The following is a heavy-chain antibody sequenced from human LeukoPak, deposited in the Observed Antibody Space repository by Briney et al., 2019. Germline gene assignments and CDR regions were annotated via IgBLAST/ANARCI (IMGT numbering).Heavy chain of an antibody. J-gene: IGHJ4*02. D-gene: IGHD6-19*01. Sequence: PAGPLRLSCAASGFTFSSYGMHWLRQAPGKGLQWVAVIWYDGSNKYYADSVKGRFTISRDNSKNTLYLQMNSLRAEDTAVYYCARDTSSGCDYWGQGTLVTVSS. CDR1: GFTFSSYG. V-gene: IGHV3-33*01. CDR3: ARDTSSGCDY. CDR2: IWYDGSNK.